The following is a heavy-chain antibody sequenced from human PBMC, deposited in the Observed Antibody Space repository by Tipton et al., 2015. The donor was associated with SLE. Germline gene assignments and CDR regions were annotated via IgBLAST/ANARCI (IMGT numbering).Heavy chain of an antibody. D-gene: IGHD3-3*01. Sequence: LRLSCTVSGYSISSGYYWGWIRQPPGKGLEWIGSIYHSGSTYYNPSLKSRVTISVDTSKNQFSLKLSSVTAADTAVYYCARDEGPPFWSGYPRLYYFAMDVWGQGTTVTVSS. V-gene: IGHV4-38-2*02. J-gene: IGHJ6*02. CDR3: ARDEGPPFWSGYPRLYYFAMDV. CDR2: IYHSGST. CDR1: GYSISSGYY.